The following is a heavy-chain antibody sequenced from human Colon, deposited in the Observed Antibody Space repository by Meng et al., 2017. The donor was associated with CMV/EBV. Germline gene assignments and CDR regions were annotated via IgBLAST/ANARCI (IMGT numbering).Heavy chain of an antibody. CDR3: ARVRDLYGSDGMDV. CDR1: GSTFSNHK. Sequence: GGSLRLSCAGSGSTFSNHKMNWVRQAPGKGLEWVSSISSSGSDMYYADSGKGRFTISRDNAKNSLYLQINSLRVEDTAVYYCARVRDLYGSDGMDVWGQGTTVTVSS. D-gene: IGHD5-24*01. CDR2: ISSSGSDM. J-gene: IGHJ6*02. V-gene: IGHV3-21*01.